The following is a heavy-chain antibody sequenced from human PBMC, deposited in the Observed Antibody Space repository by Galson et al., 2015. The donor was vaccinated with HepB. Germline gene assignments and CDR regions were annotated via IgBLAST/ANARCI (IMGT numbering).Heavy chain of an antibody. V-gene: IGHV3-21*01. D-gene: IGHD5-12*01. J-gene: IGHJ4*02. CDR1: GFTFSSYS. CDR2: ISSSSSYI. CDR3: AREGYEGLAYYFDY. Sequence: SLRLSCAASGFTFSSYSMNWVRQAPGKGLEWVSSISSSSSYIYYADSVKGRFTISRDNAKNSLYLQMNSLRAEDTAVYYCAREGYEGLAYYFDYWGQGTLVTVSS.